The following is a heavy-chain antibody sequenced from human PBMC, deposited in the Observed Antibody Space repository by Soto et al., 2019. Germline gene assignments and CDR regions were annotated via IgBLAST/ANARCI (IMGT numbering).Heavy chain of an antibody. D-gene: IGHD3-10*01. CDR2: IHLNSGGT. CDR3: ASPRELPHSYYHFSPLDV. V-gene: IGHV1-2*02. Sequence: GASVKVSCKASGYTFTGYYIHWVRQAPGQGLEWMGWIHLNSGGTNYAQTFQGRITMTRDMSVTTVFMEMTGLTSDDTAVYYCASPRELPHSYYHFSPLDVWGQGTTVTVSS. CDR1: GYTFTGYY. J-gene: IGHJ6*02.